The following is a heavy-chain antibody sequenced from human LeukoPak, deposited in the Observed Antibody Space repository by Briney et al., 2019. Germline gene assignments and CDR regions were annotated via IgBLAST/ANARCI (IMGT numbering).Heavy chain of an antibody. CDR1: GFTFSSYA. CDR2: ISGSGGST. D-gene: IGHD3-9*01. V-gene: IGHV3-23*01. CDR3: AKDYYVSRDYYDILTGFFDY. Sequence: GGSLRLSCAASGFTFSSYAMSWVRQAPGKGLEWVSAISGSGGSTYYADSVKGRFTISRDNSKNTLYLQMNSLRAEDTAVYYCAKDYYVSRDYYDILTGFFDYWGQGTLVTVSS. J-gene: IGHJ4*02.